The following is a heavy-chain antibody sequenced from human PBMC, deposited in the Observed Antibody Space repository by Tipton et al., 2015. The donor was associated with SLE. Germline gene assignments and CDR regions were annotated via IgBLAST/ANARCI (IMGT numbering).Heavy chain of an antibody. D-gene: IGHD3-16*01. V-gene: IGHV4-59*12. CDR2: IYYSGST. CDR3: ARRGGGMDV. J-gene: IGHJ6*02. Sequence: TLSLTCTVSGGSISSYYWSWIRQPPGKGLEWIGYIYYSGSTNYNPSLKSRVTISVDTSKNQFSLKLSSVTAADTAVYYCARRGGGMDVWGQGTTVTVSS. CDR1: GGSISSYY.